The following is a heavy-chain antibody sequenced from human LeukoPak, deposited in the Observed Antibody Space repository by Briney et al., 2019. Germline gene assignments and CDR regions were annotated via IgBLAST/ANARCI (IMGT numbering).Heavy chain of an antibody. V-gene: IGHV1-18*01. J-gene: IGHJ4*02. D-gene: IGHD5-18*01. CDR3: ARVLGWGYSSPFDY. Sequence: ASVKVSCKASGYTFTSYGISWVRQAPGQGLEWMGWISAYNGNTNYAQKLQGRVTMTTDTSTSTAYMERRSLRSDDTAVYYCARVLGWGYSSPFDYWGQGTLVTVSS. CDR2: ISAYNGNT. CDR1: GYTFTSYG.